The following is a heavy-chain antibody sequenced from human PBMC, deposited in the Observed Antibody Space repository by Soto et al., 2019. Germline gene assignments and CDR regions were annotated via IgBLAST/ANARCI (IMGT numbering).Heavy chain of an antibody. J-gene: IGHJ6*02. CDR3: ARRGMYSDFWSGYSSYYYYGMDV. D-gene: IGHD3-3*01. CDR2: IYNSGST. V-gene: IGHV4-30-4*01. CDR1: GGSISSGDYF. Sequence: PSETLSLTCTVSGGSISSGDYFWSWIRQPPGKGMEWMGYIYNSGSTYYNPSLKSRLTISVDTSKIQFSLKLSSVTAADTAVYYCARRGMYSDFWSGYSSYYYYGMDVWGRGTTVTVSS.